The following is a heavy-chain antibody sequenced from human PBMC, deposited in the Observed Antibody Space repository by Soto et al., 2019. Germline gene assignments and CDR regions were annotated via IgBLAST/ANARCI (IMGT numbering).Heavy chain of an antibody. D-gene: IGHD5-18*01. V-gene: IGHV1-18*01. CDR2: FNTYNGNT. Sequence: QVQLLQSGAEVKKPGASVKVSCKASGYTFSSYGITWVRQAPGQRLEWMGWFNTYNGNTNYAQKLQGRVTMTTGTSTSTAYMELRSLRSEDTAVYYCATERGGYSYGDYWGQGALVTVSS. CDR3: ATERGGYSYGDY. CDR1: GYTFSSYG. J-gene: IGHJ4*02.